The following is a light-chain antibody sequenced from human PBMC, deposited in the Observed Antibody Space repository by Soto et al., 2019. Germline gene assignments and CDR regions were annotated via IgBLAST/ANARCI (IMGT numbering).Light chain of an antibody. CDR2: EVT. V-gene: IGLV2-14*01. CDR3: SSSTSSNTYV. CDR1: SSDVGGYKY. Sequence: QSALTQPASVSGPPGQSSTISCTGTSSDVGGYKYVSWYQQHPGKAPKLMIYEVTNRPSGVSNRFSGSKSGNTASLTISGLQAEYEADYYCSSSTSSNTYVFGTGTKLTVL. J-gene: IGLJ1*01.